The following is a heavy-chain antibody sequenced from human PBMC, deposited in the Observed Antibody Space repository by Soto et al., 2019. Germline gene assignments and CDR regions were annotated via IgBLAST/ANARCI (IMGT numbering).Heavy chain of an antibody. D-gene: IGHD3-10*01. CDR2: VNPIVSMS. Sequence: QVQLVQSGAEVKRPGSSVKVSCKASGDTFNFYSINWVRQAPGLGLEWMGRVNPIVSMSNYAQRFQGRVTMTADKSTSTAYMELGGLRSEDTAIDYCATSYGSGYRAFDYWCQVALVTVSS. V-gene: IGHV1-69*04. CDR3: ATSYGSGYRAFDY. CDR1: GDTFNFYS. J-gene: IGHJ4*02.